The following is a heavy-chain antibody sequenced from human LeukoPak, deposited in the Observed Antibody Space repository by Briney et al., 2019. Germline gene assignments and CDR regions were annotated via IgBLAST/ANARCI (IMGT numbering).Heavy chain of an antibody. CDR2: ISTRDNTI. D-gene: IGHD4-23*01. J-gene: IGHJ4*02. CDR3: ARGARWAYYFDY. V-gene: IGHV3-11*01. Sequence: GGSLRLSCTASGFTFSDYYMSWIRQTPGKGLEWLSYISTRDNTIQYADSVKGRFTISRDNANNSVFLQMNILRAEDSAIYYCARGARWAYYFDYWGQGSLVTVSS. CDR1: GFTFSDYY.